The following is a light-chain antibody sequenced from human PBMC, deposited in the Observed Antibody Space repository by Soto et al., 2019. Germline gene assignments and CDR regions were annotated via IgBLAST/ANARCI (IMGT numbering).Light chain of an antibody. CDR3: ASWDDSLSAVL. V-gene: IGLV2-14*01. CDR1: SGDIGGYNY. Sequence: QSALTQPASVSGSPGQSITISCTGTSGDIGGYNYVSWYQQHPGKAPKLLISEVTNRPSGVSNRFSGSKSGNTASLTISGLQAEDEADYYCASWDDSLSAVLFGGGTKVTVL. J-gene: IGLJ2*01. CDR2: EVT.